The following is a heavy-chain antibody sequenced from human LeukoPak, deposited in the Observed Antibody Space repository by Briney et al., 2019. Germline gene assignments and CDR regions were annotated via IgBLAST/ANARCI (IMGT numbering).Heavy chain of an antibody. J-gene: IGHJ5*02. V-gene: IGHV1-69*06. CDR2: IIPIFGTA. CDR3: ARLKAGYSLSAGLNWFDP. CDR1: GGTFSSYA. D-gene: IGHD5-18*01. Sequence: GASVKVSCKASGGTFSSYAISWVRQAPGQGLEWMGGIIPIFGTANYAQKFQGRVTITADKSTSTAYMELSSLRSEDTAVYYCARLKAGYSLSAGLNWFDPWGQGTLVTVSS.